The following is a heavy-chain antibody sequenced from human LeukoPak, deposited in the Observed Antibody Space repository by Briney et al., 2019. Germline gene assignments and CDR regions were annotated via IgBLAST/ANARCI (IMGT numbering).Heavy chain of an antibody. CDR3: ARDRCSSTSCHESLNWFDP. CDR2: IYYGGST. V-gene: IGHV4-59*01. Sequence: PSETLSLTCTVSGGSISSYYWSWIRQPPGKGLEWIGYIYYGGSTNYNPSLKSRVTISVDTSKNQFSLKLSSVIAADTAVYYCARDRCSSTSCHESLNWFDPWGQGTLVTVSS. J-gene: IGHJ5*02. D-gene: IGHD2-2*01. CDR1: GGSISSYY.